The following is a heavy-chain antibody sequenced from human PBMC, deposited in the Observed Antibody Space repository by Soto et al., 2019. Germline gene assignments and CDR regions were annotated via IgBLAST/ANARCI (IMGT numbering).Heavy chain of an antibody. CDR1: GGSISSSSYY. V-gene: IGHV4-39*01. CDR2: IYYSGST. D-gene: IGHD4-4*01. Sequence: ETLSLTCTVSGGSISSSSYYWGWIRQPPGKGLEWIGSIYYSGSTYYNPSLKSRVTISVDTSKNQFSLKLSSVTAADTAVYYCARPYSNYAYGMDVWGQGTTVTVSS. CDR3: ARPYSNYAYGMDV. J-gene: IGHJ6*02.